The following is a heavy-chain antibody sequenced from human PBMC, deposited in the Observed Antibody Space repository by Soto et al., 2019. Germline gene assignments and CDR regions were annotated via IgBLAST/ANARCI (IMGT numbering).Heavy chain of an antibody. J-gene: IGHJ6*02. CDR3: ARVRGPEERIAAYYYHYGMDV. V-gene: IGHV1-46*01. Sequence: ASVKVSCKASGYTFTSYYMNWVRRAPGQGLDWMGIINASGGSTTTIYAQKFKGRVTMTRDTATTTVYLDLSSLRSEDTAVYYCARVRGPEERIAAYYYHYGMDVWGQGTTVTVSS. CDR2: INASGGST. CDR1: GYTFTSYY. D-gene: IGHD2-15*01.